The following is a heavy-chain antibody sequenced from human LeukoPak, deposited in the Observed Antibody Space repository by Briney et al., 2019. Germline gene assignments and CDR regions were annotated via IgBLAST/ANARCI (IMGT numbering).Heavy chain of an antibody. CDR1: GYTFTGYY. CDR2: INPNSGGT. CDR3: ARTFGGIIVLPYI. J-gene: IGHJ4*02. V-gene: IGHV1-2*02. Sequence: GASVTVSCKASGYTFTGYYMHWVRQAPGQGLEWMGWINPNSGGTNYAQKFQGRVTMTRDTSINTAYMELSRLRSDDTAIYYCARTFGGIIVLPYIWGQGTLVTVSS. D-gene: IGHD3-16*02.